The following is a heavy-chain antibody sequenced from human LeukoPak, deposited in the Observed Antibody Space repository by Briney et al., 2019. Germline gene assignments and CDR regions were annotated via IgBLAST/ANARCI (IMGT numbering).Heavy chain of an antibody. CDR3: ARGPRRDWAPHSGSWYPWWYFDL. D-gene: IGHD6-13*01. J-gene: IGHJ2*01. Sequence: SETLSLTCTVSGGSISSYYWSWIRQPPGKGLEWIGYIYYSGSTNYNPSLKSRVTISVDTSKNQFSLKLSSVTAADTAVYYCARGPRRDWAPHSGSWYPWWYFDLWGRGTLVTVSS. V-gene: IGHV4-59*01. CDR2: IYYSGST. CDR1: GGSISSYY.